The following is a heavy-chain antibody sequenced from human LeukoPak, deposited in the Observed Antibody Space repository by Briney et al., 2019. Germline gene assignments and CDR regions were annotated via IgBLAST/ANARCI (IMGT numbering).Heavy chain of an antibody. D-gene: IGHD5-24*01. Sequence: ASVKVSCKASGYTFTSYDINWVRQATGQGLEWMGWMNPNSGNTGYAQKFQGRVTMTRNTSISTAYMELSSLRSEDTAVYYCARGRDGYNFRDGYYYYMDVWGKGTTVTVSS. CDR1: GYTFTSYD. V-gene: IGHV1-8*01. CDR2: MNPNSGNT. J-gene: IGHJ6*03. CDR3: ARGRDGYNFRDGYYYYMDV.